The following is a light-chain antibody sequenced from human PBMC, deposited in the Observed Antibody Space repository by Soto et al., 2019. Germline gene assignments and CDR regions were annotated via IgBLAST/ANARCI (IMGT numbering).Light chain of an antibody. CDR3: RQLNSYPLT. CDR2: TAS. J-gene: IGKJ4*01. CDR1: QGISNY. V-gene: IGKV1-9*01. Sequence: DIQLTQSPSFLSASVGDRVIITCRASQGISNYLAWYQRKPGKAPKLLIYTASTLQSGVPSRFSGSGSGTEFTLTISSLQPEDFATYYCRQLNSYPLTFGGGTKVEIK.